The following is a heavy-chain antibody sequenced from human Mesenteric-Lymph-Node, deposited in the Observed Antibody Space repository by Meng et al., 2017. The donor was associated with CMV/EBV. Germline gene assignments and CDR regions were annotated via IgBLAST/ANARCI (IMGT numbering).Heavy chain of an antibody. CDR3: VRVSPYLVNALDV. Sequence: GESLKISCAASGFTFSSYSMNWVRQAPGKGLEWVSSISSSSSYIYYADSVKGRFTISRENAKNSLYLQMHSLRAGDTAVYYCVRVSPYLVNALDVWGQGTTVTVSS. CDR2: ISSSSSYI. J-gene: IGHJ6*02. CDR1: GFTFSSYS. V-gene: IGHV3-21*01. D-gene: IGHD2-2*01.